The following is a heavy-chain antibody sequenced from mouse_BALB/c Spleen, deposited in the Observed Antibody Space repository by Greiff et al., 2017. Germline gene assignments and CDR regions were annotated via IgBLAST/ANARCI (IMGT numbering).Heavy chain of an antibody. CDR1: GYSITSDYA. J-gene: IGHJ3*01. Sequence: DVQLQESGPGLVKPSQSLSLTCTVTGYSITSDYAWNWIRQFPGNKLEWMGYISYSGSTSYNPSLKSRISITRDTSKNQFFLQLNSVTTEDTATYYCARDSSGYVAWFAYWGQGTLVTVSA. CDR2: ISYSGST. V-gene: IGHV3-2*02. CDR3: ARDSSGYVAWFAY. D-gene: IGHD3-2*01.